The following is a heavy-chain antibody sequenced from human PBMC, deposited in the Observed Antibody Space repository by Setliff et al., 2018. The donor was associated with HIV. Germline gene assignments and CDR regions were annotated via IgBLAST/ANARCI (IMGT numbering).Heavy chain of an antibody. Sequence: PGESLKISCQASGYIFTNFWIGWVRQMPGKGPEWMGTVYPGDFDSIYNESFQGHVTMSVDKATRTAYLEWSSLKASDTAIYYCARRKSEDSGYGPRYYDFWGQGTQVTVS. CDR3: ARRKSEDSGYGPRYYDF. V-gene: IGHV5-51*01. J-gene: IGHJ4*02. CDR1: GYIFTNFW. CDR2: VYPGDFDS. D-gene: IGHD3-22*01.